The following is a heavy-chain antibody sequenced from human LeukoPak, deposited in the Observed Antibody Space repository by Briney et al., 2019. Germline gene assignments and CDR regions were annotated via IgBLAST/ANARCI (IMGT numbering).Heavy chain of an antibody. J-gene: IGHJ6*03. V-gene: IGHV3-23*01. CDR1: GFTFSSHG. D-gene: IGHD4-23*01. Sequence: GGSLRLSCAASGFTFSSHGMNWVRQAPGKGLEWVSGISPNGVITYYADSVKGRFTISRDNSKGTVYLQMNSLRPEDTAVYYCAKLSDYDGYYYYMDVWGKGTTVTISS. CDR3: AKLSDYDGYYYYMDV. CDR2: ISPNGVIT.